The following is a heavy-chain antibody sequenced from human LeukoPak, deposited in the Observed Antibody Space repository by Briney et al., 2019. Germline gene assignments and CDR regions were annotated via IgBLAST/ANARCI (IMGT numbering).Heavy chain of an antibody. CDR3: AREKQWLAQGFDY. J-gene: IGHJ4*02. Sequence: GGTLRLSCAASGFTFSSYGMSWVRQAPGKGLEWVANIKQDGSEKYYVDSVKGRFTISRDNAKNSLYLQMNSLRAEDTAVYYCAREKQWLAQGFDYWGQGTLVTVSS. CDR1: GFTFSSYG. D-gene: IGHD6-19*01. V-gene: IGHV3-7*01. CDR2: IKQDGSEK.